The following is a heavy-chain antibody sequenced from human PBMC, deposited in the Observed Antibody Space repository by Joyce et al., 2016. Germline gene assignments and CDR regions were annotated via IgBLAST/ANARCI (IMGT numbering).Heavy chain of an antibody. CDR3: AGGGYYGPYYFDY. Sequence: QVQLVQSGAEVKKPGASVKVSCKASGYTFTDYYMHWVRQAPGQGLEWMGCINPDSGGTNYAQKFQGRVTMTRDTSVSTTYMELSRLRSDDTAVYYCAGGGYYGPYYFDYWGQGTLVTVSS. J-gene: IGHJ4*02. CDR2: INPDSGGT. CDR1: GYTFTDYY. D-gene: IGHD3-3*01. V-gene: IGHV1-2*02.